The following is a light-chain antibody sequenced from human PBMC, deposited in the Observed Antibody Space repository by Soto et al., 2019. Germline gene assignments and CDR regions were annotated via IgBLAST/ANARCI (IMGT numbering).Light chain of an antibody. V-gene: IGKV3-20*01. CDR3: QQYGSSPMYT. Sequence: EVVLTQSPGTLSLFPGERATLSCRASQSVSNNYVAWYQQRPGQAPRLLIYGASNRATGIPDRFSGSGSGTDFSLTVSRLEPEDFAVYYCQQYGSSPMYTFGQGTRLEIK. CDR2: GAS. CDR1: QSVSNNY. J-gene: IGKJ2*01.